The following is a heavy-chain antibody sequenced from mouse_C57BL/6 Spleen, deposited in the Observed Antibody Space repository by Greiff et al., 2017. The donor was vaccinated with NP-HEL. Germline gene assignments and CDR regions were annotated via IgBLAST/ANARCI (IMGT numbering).Heavy chain of an antibody. V-gene: IGHV1-55*01. D-gene: IGHD1-1*01. J-gene: IGHJ2*01. Sequence: QVQLKESGAELVKPGASVKMSCKASGYTFTSYWITWVKQRPGQGLEWIGDIYPGSGSTNYNEKFKSKATLTVDTSSSTAYMQLSSLTSEDSAVYYCARGGYYGSSYYFDYWGQGTTLTVSS. CDR3: ARGGYYGSSYYFDY. CDR2: IYPGSGST. CDR1: GYTFTSYW.